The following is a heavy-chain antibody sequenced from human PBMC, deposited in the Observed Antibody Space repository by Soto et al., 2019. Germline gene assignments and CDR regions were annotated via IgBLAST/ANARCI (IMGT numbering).Heavy chain of an antibody. CDR1: GFSFSISP. V-gene: IGHV3-30-3*01. CDR2: ISYDGTNK. CDR3: SRDPKTSGGQNWAFNYCDS. D-gene: IGHD7-27*01. Sequence: QVQLVESGGGVVQPGRSLSLSCAASGFSFSISPMHWVRQAPGKGPEWVALISYDGTNKFYADSVKGRFTISRDNSKITFYLHVDSLRPEDAAVYYSSRDPKTSGGQNWAFNYCDSCSQGTLVTVSS. J-gene: IGHJ4*02.